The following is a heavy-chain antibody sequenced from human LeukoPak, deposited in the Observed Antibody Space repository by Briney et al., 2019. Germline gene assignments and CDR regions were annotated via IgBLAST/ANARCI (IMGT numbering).Heavy chain of an antibody. CDR2: IYTSGST. J-gene: IGHJ4*02. CDR1: GGSISSGSYY. CDR3: ARAGGLQPDY. Sequence: SQTRSLTCTVSGGSISSGSYYWNWIRQPAGKGLEWIGRIYTSGSTNYNPSLKSRVTISVDTSKNQFSLKLSSVTAADTAVYYCARAGGLQPDYWGQGTLVTVSS. D-gene: IGHD5-24*01. V-gene: IGHV4-61*02.